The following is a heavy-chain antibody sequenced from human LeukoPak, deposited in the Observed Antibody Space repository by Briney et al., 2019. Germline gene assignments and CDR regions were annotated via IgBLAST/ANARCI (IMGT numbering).Heavy chain of an antibody. J-gene: IGHJ3*02. CDR3: ARDWNWNYAGETFDI. CDR2: INPSGGST. V-gene: IGHV1-46*01. CDR1: GGTFSSYA. Sequence: ASVKVSCKASGGTFSSYAISWVRQAPGQGLEWMGIINPSGGSTSYAQKFQGRVTMTRDMSTSTVYMELSSLRSDDTAVYYCARDWNWNYAGETFDIWGQGTMVTVSS. D-gene: IGHD1-7*01.